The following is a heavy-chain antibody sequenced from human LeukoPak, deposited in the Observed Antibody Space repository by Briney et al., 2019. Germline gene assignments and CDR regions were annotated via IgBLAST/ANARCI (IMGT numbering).Heavy chain of an antibody. J-gene: IGHJ4*02. CDR2: ISGSGGST. D-gene: IGHD2-2*01. Sequence: PGGSLRLSCAASGFTFSSYAMSWVRQAPGKGLEWVSAISGSGGSTYYADSVKGRFTISRDNSKNTLYLEMNSLRAEDTAVHYCAKDGIGTSCPDFWGQGTLVTVSS. CDR1: GFTFSSYA. V-gene: IGHV3-23*01. CDR3: AKDGIGTSCPDF.